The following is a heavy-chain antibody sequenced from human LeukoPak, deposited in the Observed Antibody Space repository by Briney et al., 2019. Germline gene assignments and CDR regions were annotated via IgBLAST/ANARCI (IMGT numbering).Heavy chain of an antibody. CDR3: AREKLSFFDSSGYFDH. J-gene: IGHJ4*02. D-gene: IGHD3-22*01. Sequence: GGSLRFSCAASGFTFSSYEMNWVRQAPGKGLEWVSFISSSGSAIHYADSVRGRFTISRDNAKNSLFLQMSRLRAEDTAVYYCAREKLSFFDSSGYFDHWGQGTLVTVSS. CDR1: GFTFSSYE. CDR2: ISSSGSAI. V-gene: IGHV3-48*03.